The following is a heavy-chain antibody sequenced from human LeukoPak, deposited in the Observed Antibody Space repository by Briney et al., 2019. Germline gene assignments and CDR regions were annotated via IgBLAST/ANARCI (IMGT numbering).Heavy chain of an antibody. D-gene: IGHD3-3*01. CDR3: ARGLEYYDFWSGYYWADAFDI. V-gene: IGHV4-59*12. Sequence: SETLSLTCTVSGGSISSYYWSWIRQPPGKGLEWIGYIYYSGSTNYNPSLKSRVTISVDTSKNQFSLKLSSVTAADTAVYYCARGLEYYDFWSGYYWADAFDIWGQGTMVTVSS. J-gene: IGHJ3*02. CDR1: GGSISSYY. CDR2: IYYSGST.